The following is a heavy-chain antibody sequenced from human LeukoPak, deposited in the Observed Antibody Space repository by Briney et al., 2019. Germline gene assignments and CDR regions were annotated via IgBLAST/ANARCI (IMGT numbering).Heavy chain of an antibody. J-gene: IGHJ4*02. CDR1: GYTFTSYG. Sequence: VASVKLSCKASGYTFTSYGINWVRQAPGKGLEWMGCISAYNSNTYYAETVKGRFTISRDTAKSTPYLQLNSLRADDTAVYYCAYRIAVAGKGVDFDYWGQGALVTVSS. V-gene: IGHV1-18*01. D-gene: IGHD6-13*01. CDR3: AYRIAVAGKGVDFDY. CDR2: ISAYNSNT.